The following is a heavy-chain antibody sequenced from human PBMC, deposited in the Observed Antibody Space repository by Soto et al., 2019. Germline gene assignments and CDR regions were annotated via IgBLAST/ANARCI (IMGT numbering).Heavy chain of an antibody. J-gene: IGHJ4*02. V-gene: IGHV4-31*03. CDR3: ARRMGTGSPYFDH. CDR1: GGSIASGGFY. D-gene: IGHD2-8*02. Sequence: QVQLQESGPGLVQPSQILPLTCTVSGGSIASGGFYWGWIRQVPGEALEWIGYISSSGATYYNPSLRGRLTISIDTSENQFSLRLTSVTAADTAVYYCARRMGTGSPYFDHWGQGALVTVSS. CDR2: ISSSGAT.